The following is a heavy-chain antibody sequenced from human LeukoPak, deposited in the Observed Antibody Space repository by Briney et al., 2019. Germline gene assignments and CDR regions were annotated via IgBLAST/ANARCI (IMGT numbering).Heavy chain of an antibody. D-gene: IGHD3-22*01. CDR2: INPSGGST. J-gene: IGHJ4*02. Sequence: GASVKVSCKASGYTFTSYYMHWVRQAPGQGLEWMGIINPSGGSTSYAQKFQGRVTMTRDTSTSTVYMELSSLRSEDTAVYYCARVGYYYDSSGYYYFDYWGQGTLVTVSS. CDR3: ARVGYYYDSSGYYYFDY. V-gene: IGHV1-46*01. CDR1: GYTFTSYY.